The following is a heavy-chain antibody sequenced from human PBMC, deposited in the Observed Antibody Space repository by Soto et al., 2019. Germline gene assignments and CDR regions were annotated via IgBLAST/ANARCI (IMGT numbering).Heavy chain of an antibody. J-gene: IGHJ4*02. V-gene: IGHV4-34*01. CDR1: GGSFSGYY. CDR3: ARSTYRRYYGSGSQSLTLDY. D-gene: IGHD3-10*01. CDR2: INHSGST. Sequence: SETLSLTCAVYGGSFSGYYWSWIRQPPGKGLEWIGEINHSGSTNYNPSLKSRVTISVDTSKNQFSLKLSSVTAADTAVYYCARSTYRRYYGSGSQSLTLDYWGQGTLVTVSS.